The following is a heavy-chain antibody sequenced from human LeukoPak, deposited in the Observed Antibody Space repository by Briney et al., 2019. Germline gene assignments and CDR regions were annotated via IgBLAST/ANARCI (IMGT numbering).Heavy chain of an antibody. CDR1: GGSFSGYY. CDR2: INHSGST. D-gene: IGHD3-22*01. Sequence: SETLSLTCAVYGGSFSGYYWSWIRQPPGKGLEWIGEINHSGSTNYNPSLKSRVTISVDTSKNQFSLKLSSVTAADTAVYYCARPRVVLNGIDAFDIWGQGTMVTVSS. V-gene: IGHV4-34*01. CDR3: ARPRVVLNGIDAFDI. J-gene: IGHJ3*02.